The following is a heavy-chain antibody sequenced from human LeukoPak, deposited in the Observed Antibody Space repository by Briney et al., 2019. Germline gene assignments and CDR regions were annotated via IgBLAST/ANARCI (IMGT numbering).Heavy chain of an antibody. D-gene: IGHD3-10*01. CDR1: GFTFSSYG. CDR3: AKAMYYYGSGDNY. J-gene: IGHJ4*02. V-gene: IGHV3-30*18. Sequence: PGGSLRLSCAASGFTFSSYGMHWVRQAPGKGLEWVAVISYDGSNKYYADSVKGRFTISRDNSKNTLYLQMNSLRAEDTAVYYCAKAMYYYGSGDNYWGQGTLVTVSS. CDR2: ISYDGSNK.